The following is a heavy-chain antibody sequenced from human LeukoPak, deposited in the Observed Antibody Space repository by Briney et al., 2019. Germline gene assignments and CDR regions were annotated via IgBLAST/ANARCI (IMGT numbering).Heavy chain of an antibody. V-gene: IGHV3-30-3*01. CDR3: ARAYGSGSSFHPDY. J-gene: IGHJ4*02. CDR2: ISYDGSNK. CDR1: GFTVSSNY. D-gene: IGHD3-10*01. Sequence: GGSLRLSCAASGFTVSSNYMSWVRQAPGKGLEWVALISYDGSNKYSADSVKGRFTISRDSSKNTLYLQMNSLRAEDTAVYYCARAYGSGSSFHPDYWGQGTLVTVSS.